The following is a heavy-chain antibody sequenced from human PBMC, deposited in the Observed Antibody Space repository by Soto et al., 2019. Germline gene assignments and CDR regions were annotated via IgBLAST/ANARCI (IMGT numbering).Heavy chain of an antibody. D-gene: IGHD5-12*01. J-gene: IGHJ4*02. V-gene: IGHV1-46*03. CDR3: ARDRDGYTGAFDY. Sequence: ASVKVSWKAFGYTLSKYPIHRVRQAPGQGFEWIGIINPSGGSTSYGQKFQVRVTMTRDSSTSTVYMELSTLRFEDTAVYYCARDRDGYTGAFDYWGQGTLVTVSS. CDR1: GYTLSKYP. CDR2: INPSGGST.